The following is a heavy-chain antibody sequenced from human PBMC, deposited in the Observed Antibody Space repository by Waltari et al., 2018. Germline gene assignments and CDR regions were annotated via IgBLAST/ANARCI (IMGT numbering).Heavy chain of an antibody. Sequence: QVQLVQSGAEVKKPGASVKVSCKASGYTFTSHGISWVRQATGKGLEWMGWISAYNGNTNYAQKLQGRVTMTTDTSTSTAYMELRSLRSDDTAVYYCARAWWDYYGSGSYYNADYWGQGTLVTVSS. CDR1: GYTFTSHG. J-gene: IGHJ4*02. V-gene: IGHV1-18*01. CDR3: ARAWWDYYGSGSYYNADY. D-gene: IGHD3-10*01. CDR2: ISAYNGNT.